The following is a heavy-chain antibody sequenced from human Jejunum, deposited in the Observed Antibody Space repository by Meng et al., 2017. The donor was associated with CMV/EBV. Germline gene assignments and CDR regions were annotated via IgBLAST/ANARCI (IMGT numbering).Heavy chain of an antibody. D-gene: IGHD2-2*01. CDR3: ARGAYCRNNNCYPGYLDY. V-gene: IGHV3-30*04. Sequence: FSTYVMDWGRQAPGKGREWVSVILCDGSNKCCADSVKGQFTISRDNSKNTLYLQMDDLRAEDTAVYYCARGAYCRNNNCYPGYLDYWGQGTLVTVSS. CDR1: FSTYV. J-gene: IGHJ4*02. CDR2: ILCDGSNK.